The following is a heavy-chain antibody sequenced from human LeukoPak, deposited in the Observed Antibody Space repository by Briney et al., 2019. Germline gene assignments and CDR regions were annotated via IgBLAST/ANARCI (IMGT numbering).Heavy chain of an antibody. J-gene: IGHJ5*02. V-gene: IGHV4-59*08. Sequence: RASETLSLTCTVACCSISSYYRSWIRQPPGNGLEWSGYIYARGSTSYNPSFKTRVTVSVETSKNHFSLKLSCVPAVDTAVYSCARHPCIGGRCPKPFAPWGQGTMVTVSS. CDR3: ARHPCIGGRCPKPFAP. D-gene: IGHD2-15*01. CDR1: CCSISSYY. CDR2: IYARGST.